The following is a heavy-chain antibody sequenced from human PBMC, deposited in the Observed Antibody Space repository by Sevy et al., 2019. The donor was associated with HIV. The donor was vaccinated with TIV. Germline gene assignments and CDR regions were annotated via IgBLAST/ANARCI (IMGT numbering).Heavy chain of an antibody. D-gene: IGHD3-16*01. J-gene: IGHJ2*01. CDR1: GFTFSRAW. CDR2: IKSNSNGGTI. V-gene: IGHV3-15*01. Sequence: GGSLRLSCAASGFTFSRAWMSWVRQAPGKGLEWVGRIKSNSNGGTIDYAAPVKGRFSISRDDSENTVYLQMNSLNTEETAKYYCTTDRGCTSYMYFDLWGRGTLVTVSS. CDR3: TTDRGCTSYMYFDL.